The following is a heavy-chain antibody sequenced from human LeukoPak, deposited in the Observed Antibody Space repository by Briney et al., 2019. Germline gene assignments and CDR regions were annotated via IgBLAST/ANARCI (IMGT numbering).Heavy chain of an antibody. CDR3: ARRSRNGYNYYWFDP. Sequence: SETLSLTCAVYGGSFSGYYWSWIRQPPGKGLEWVGEINHSGSTNYNPSLKSRVTISVDTSKNQFSLKLSSVTAADTAVYYCARRSRNGYNYYWFDPWGQGTLVTVSS. D-gene: IGHD5-24*01. V-gene: IGHV4-34*01. CDR2: INHSGST. CDR1: GGSFSGYY. J-gene: IGHJ5*02.